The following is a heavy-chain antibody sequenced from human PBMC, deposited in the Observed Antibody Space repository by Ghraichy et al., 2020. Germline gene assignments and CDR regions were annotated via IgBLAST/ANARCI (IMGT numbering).Heavy chain of an antibody. D-gene: IGHD5-24*01. Sequence: GSLRLSCAASGFTFSSYWMHWVRQAPGKGLVWVSRINSDGSSTSYVDSVKGRFTISKDHAKNTLYLQMNSLRAEDTAVYYCARGGWLQPFDYWGQGTLVTVSS. CDR1: GFTFSSYW. V-gene: IGHV3-74*01. CDR2: INSDGSST. CDR3: ARGGWLQPFDY. J-gene: IGHJ4*02.